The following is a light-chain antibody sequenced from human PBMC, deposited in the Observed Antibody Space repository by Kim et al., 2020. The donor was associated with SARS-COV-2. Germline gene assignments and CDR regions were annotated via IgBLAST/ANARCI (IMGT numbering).Light chain of an antibody. Sequence: QSALTQPASVSGSPGQSITISCTGTSSDVGGYNYVSWYQQHPGKAPKLMIYDVSKRPSGVSTRFSGSKSGNTASLTISGLQAEDEADYYCISYTSSSTWVFGGGTQLTVL. J-gene: IGLJ3*02. CDR1: SSDVGGYNY. V-gene: IGLV2-14*03. CDR3: ISYTSSSTWV. CDR2: DVS.